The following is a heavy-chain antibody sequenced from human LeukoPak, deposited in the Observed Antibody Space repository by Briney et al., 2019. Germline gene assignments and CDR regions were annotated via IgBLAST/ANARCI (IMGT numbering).Heavy chain of an antibody. D-gene: IGHD6-13*01. CDR2: IYYGGST. CDR3: ARQDSSSWYYFDY. Sequence: SETLSLTCTVSGGSISSSSYYWGWIRQPPGKGLEWIGSIYYGGSTYYNPSLQSRVTISVDTSKNQFSLKLNSVTAADTAVYYCARQDSSSWYYFDYWGQGTLLTVSS. CDR1: GGSISSSSYY. J-gene: IGHJ4*02. V-gene: IGHV4-39*01.